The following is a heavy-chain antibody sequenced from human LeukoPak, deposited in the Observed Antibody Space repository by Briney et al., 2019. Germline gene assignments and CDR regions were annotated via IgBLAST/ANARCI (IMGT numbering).Heavy chain of an antibody. J-gene: IGHJ5*02. V-gene: IGHV4-30-4*01. CDR3: ARGGEWYSSGWYRDNWFDP. D-gene: IGHD6-19*01. Sequence: KASQTLSLTCTVSGVSISSGDYYWSWLRQPPGKGLEWIGYIYYSGSTYYNPSLKSRVTISVDTSKNQFSLKLSSVTAADTAVYYCARGGEWYSSGWYRDNWFDPWGQGTLVTVSS. CDR1: GVSISSGDYY. CDR2: IYYSGST.